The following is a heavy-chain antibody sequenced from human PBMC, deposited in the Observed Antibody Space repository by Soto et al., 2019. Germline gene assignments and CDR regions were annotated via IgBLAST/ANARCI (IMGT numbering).Heavy chain of an antibody. Sequence: EVQLLESGGGLVQPGGSLRLSCAASGFTFHSHAMSWVRQAPGKGLEWVSVIAVSRDRTYYAGSVKGRVTISRDNSKNASYLQMHNLRAEYTARECCTEGIDWGQGTLVTVSS. CDR2: IAVSRDRT. D-gene: IGHD2-15*01. CDR3: TEGID. CDR1: GFTFHSHA. J-gene: IGHJ4*02. V-gene: IGHV3-23*01.